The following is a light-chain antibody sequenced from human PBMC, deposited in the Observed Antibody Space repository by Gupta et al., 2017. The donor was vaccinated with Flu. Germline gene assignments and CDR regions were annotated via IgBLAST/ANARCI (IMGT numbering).Light chain of an antibody. Sequence: DIVMTQSPLSLPVTPGESASISCRPGQSLLHSNGNNYLDWYLQKPGQSPPLLIYFGSNRASRVPYRVSCSGAGQDFTLKISRVEAEDVGVYYCMQTLQTPYTFGQGTKLEI. J-gene: IGKJ2*01. CDR1: QSLLHSNGNNY. CDR3: MQTLQTPYT. CDR2: FGS. V-gene: IGKV2-28*01.